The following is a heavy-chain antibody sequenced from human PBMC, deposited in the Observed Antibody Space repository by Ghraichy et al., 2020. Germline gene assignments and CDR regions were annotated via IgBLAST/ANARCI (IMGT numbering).Heavy chain of an antibody. Sequence: SETLSLTCTVSGDSVSSGSYYWSWIRQPPGKGLEWIGNIYYSGNTNYNPSLKSRVTISIDTSTNQFSLKLSSVTAADTAVYYCARDGPGGGIRGQGTLVTVSS. CDR3: ARDGPGGGI. V-gene: IGHV4-61*01. D-gene: IGHD2-8*02. CDR1: GDSVSSGSYY. CDR2: IYYSGNT. J-gene: IGHJ4*02.